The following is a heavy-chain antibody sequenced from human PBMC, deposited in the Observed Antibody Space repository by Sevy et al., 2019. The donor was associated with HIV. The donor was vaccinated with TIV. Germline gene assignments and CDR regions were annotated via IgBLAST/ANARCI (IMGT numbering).Heavy chain of an antibody. CDR2: ISWNSGSL. CDR3: VKTPMTEAAPFFDF. V-gene: IGHV3-9*01. J-gene: IGHJ4*02. D-gene: IGHD6-19*01. Sequence: SLKISCVGSGFTFEDYALHWVRQAPGKGLEGVSGISWNSGSLDYADSVRGRFTIFRDNAKKTLYLQMDSLRSEDTAHYHCVKTPMTEAAPFFDFWGQGTAVTVSS. CDR1: GFTFEDYA.